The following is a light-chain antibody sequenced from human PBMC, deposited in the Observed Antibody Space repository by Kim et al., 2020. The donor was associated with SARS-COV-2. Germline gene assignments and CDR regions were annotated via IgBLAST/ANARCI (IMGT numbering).Light chain of an antibody. J-gene: IGLJ2*01. CDR2: VNSDGSH. CDR3: QTWGTGFVV. CDR1: SGHSSYA. V-gene: IGLV4-69*01. Sequence: ASVKRTCTLSSGHSSYAIAWLQQQPEKGPRYLMKVNSDGSHTRGDGIPDRFSGSSSGDERYLSISNLQSEDEADFYCQTWGTGFVVFGRGTKVTVL.